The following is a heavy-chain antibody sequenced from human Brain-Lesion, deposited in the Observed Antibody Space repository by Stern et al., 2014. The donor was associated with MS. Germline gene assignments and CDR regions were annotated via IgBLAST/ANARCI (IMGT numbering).Heavy chain of an antibody. J-gene: IGHJ4*02. CDR2: IYSSGFP. CDR3: ARHDSVPRPSQLYSARDRGPGYFDY. CDR1: GGSISSSTYY. Sequence: QVQLVESGPGLVKPSETLSLTCTVSGGSISSSTYYWAWIRQPPGKGLEWIGDIYSSGFPHSNPSLKSRVTISVDMSKNQFSLKLSSVTAADTAIYYCARHDSVPRPSQLYSARDRGPGYFDYWGQGTLVTVSS. V-gene: IGHV4-39*01. D-gene: IGHD1-26*01.